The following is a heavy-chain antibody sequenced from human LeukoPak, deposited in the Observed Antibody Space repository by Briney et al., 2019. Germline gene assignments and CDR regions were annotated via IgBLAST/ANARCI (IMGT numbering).Heavy chain of an antibody. CDR3: AKGTTIFGVVTYDY. CDR2: ISGSGGST. J-gene: IGHJ4*02. V-gene: IGHV3-23*01. Sequence: GGSLRLSCAASGFTFSSYAMSWVRQAPGKGPEWVSAISGSGGSTYYADSVKGRFTISRDNSKNTLYLQMNSLRAEDTAVYYCAKGTTIFGVVTYDYWGQGTLVTVSS. D-gene: IGHD3-3*01. CDR1: GFTFSSYA.